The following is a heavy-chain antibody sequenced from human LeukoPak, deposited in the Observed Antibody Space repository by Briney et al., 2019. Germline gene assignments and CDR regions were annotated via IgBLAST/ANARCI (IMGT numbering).Heavy chain of an antibody. CDR3: ARAFYGSGSYYRY. CDR2: ISSSSSYI. CDR1: GFTFSSYS. V-gene: IGHV3-21*01. D-gene: IGHD3-10*01. Sequence: GGSLRLSCAASGFTFSSYSMNWVRQAPGKGLEWVSSISSSSSYIYYADSVKGRFTISRDNAKNSLYLQMNSLRAEDTAVYYCARAFYGSGSYYRYWGQGTLVTVCS. J-gene: IGHJ4*02.